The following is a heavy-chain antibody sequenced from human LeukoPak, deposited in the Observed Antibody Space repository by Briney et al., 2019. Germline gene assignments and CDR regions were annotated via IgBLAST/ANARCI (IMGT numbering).Heavy chain of an antibody. D-gene: IGHD6-13*01. V-gene: IGHV4-34*01. J-gene: IGHJ5*02. CDR3: ARVKGSSSWYWGWFDP. Sequence: PSETLSLTCAVYGGSFSGYYWSWIRQPPGKGLEWIGEINHSGSTNYNPSLKSRVTISVDTSKNQFSLKLSSVTTADTAVYYCARVKGSSSWYWGWFDPWGQGTLVTVSS. CDR2: INHSGST. CDR1: GGSFSGYY.